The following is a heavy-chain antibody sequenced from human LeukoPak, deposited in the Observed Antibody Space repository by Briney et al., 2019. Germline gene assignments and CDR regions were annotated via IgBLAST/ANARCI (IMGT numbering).Heavy chain of an antibody. V-gene: IGHV3-7*01. CDR1: GFTFSSYW. CDR3: AKGHYALDLDYGMDV. CDR2: IKQDGSEK. Sequence: PGGSLRLSCAASGFTFSSYWMSWVRQAPGKGLEWVANIKQDGSEKYYVDSVKGRFTISRDNAKNSLYLQMNSLRAEDTAVYYCAKGHYALDLDYGMDVWGQGTTVTVSS. J-gene: IGHJ6*02. D-gene: IGHD3/OR15-3a*01.